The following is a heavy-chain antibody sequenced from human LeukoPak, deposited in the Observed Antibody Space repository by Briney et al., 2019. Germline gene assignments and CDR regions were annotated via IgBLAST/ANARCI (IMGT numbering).Heavy chain of an antibody. CDR2: IYDSVST. CDR3: ASHYGP. Sequence: TSETLSLTCTVSGGSIRSSYYYWGWIRQPPGKGLEWIGSIYDSVSTYYNPSLKSRVTISVDTSKNQFSLKLNSVTAADTAVYYCASHYGPWGQGTLVTVSS. V-gene: IGHV4-39*01. D-gene: IGHD3-10*01. J-gene: IGHJ5*02. CDR1: GGSIRSSYYY.